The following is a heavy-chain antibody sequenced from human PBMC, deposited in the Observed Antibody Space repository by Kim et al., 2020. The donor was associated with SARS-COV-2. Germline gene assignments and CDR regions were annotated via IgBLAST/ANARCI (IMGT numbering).Heavy chain of an antibody. CDR3: ARLYYYDSSGYTYFDY. Sequence: KFQGRVTITRDTSASTAYMELSSLRSEDTAVYYCARLYYYDSSGYTYFDYWGQGTLVTVSS. V-gene: IGHV1-3*01. D-gene: IGHD3-22*01. J-gene: IGHJ4*02.